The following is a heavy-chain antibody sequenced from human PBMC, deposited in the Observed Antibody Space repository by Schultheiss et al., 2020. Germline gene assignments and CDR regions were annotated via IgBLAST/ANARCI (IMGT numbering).Heavy chain of an antibody. V-gene: IGHV3-9*01. Sequence: GGSLRLSCAASGFTFDDYAMHWVRQAPGKGLEWVSGISWNSGSIGYADSVKGRFTISRDNAKNSLYLQMNSLRAEDTALYYCAKGDSSGWSLDYYYMDVWGKGTTVTVS. CDR1: GFTFDDYA. CDR3: AKGDSSGWSLDYYYMDV. CDR2: ISWNSGSI. D-gene: IGHD6-19*01. J-gene: IGHJ6*03.